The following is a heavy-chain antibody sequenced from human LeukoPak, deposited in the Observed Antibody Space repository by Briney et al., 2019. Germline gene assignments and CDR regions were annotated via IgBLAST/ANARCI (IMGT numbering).Heavy chain of an antibody. V-gene: IGHV3-21*01. CDR3: AKGGPWHYYMDV. J-gene: IGHJ6*03. CDR1: GFTFSTYS. D-gene: IGHD5-12*01. CDR2: ISSSSSYI. Sequence: GSLRLSCAASGFTFSTYSINWVRQAPGKGLEWVSSISSSSSYIYYADSVKGRFTISRDNSKNTLYPQMNSLRAEDTAVYYCAKGGPWHYYMDVWGKGTTVTISS.